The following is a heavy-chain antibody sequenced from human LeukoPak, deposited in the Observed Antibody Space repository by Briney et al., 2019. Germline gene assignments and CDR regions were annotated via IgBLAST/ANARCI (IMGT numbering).Heavy chain of an antibody. V-gene: IGHV1-2*02. J-gene: IGHJ4*02. CDR2: INPNDGDT. CDR3: ARANFLYCSSSTCLFDY. D-gene: IGHD2-2*01. CDR1: GYTFTDYY. Sequence: ASVKVSCKASGYTFTDYYMHWVRQAPGQGFEWMGWINPNDGDTNYAQKFQGRVTMTRDTYISKAHMEVSRLRSDDTAVYYCARANFLYCSSSTCLFDYWGQGTMVTVSS.